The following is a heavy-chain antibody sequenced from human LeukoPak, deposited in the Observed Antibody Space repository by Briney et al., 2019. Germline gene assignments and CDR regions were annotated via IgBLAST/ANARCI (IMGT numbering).Heavy chain of an antibody. D-gene: IGHD6-19*01. J-gene: IGHJ4*02. CDR2: ISWNSGSI. V-gene: IGHV3-9*01. Sequence: GGSLRLSCAASGFTFDDYAMRWVRQAPGKGLEWVSGISWNSGSIGYADSVKGRFTISRDNAKNSLYLQMNSLRAEDTALYYCAKDGLAVAGTMFDYWGQGTLVTVSS. CDR1: GFTFDDYA. CDR3: AKDGLAVAGTMFDY.